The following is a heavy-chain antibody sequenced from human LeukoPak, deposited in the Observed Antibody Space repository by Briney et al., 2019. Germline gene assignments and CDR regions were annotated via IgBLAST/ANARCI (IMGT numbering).Heavy chain of an antibody. CDR3: ARDSSSFRAVAGTLGNFQH. J-gene: IGHJ1*01. Sequence: GGSLRLSCAASGFTFSSYSMNWVRQAPGKGLEWVSSISSSSSYIYYADSVKGRFTISRDNAKNSLYLQMNSLRAEDTAVYYCARDSSSFRAVAGTLGNFQHWGQGTLVTVSS. V-gene: IGHV3-21*01. CDR1: GFTFSSYS. CDR2: ISSSSSYI. D-gene: IGHD6-19*01.